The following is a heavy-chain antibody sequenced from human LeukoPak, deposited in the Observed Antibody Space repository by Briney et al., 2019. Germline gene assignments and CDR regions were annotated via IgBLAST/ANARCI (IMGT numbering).Heavy chain of an antibody. CDR1: GVTLSSYA. D-gene: IGHD5-12*01. V-gene: IGHV3-15*01. J-gene: IGHJ4*02. Sequence: GSLRLSCAASGVTLSSYAMSWARQAPGKGLEWVGRIKSKTDGGTTDYAAPVKGRFTISRDDSKNTLYLQMNSLKTEDTAVYYCTTRAPSGYEGSLDYWGQGTLVTVSS. CDR3: TTRAPSGYEGSLDY. CDR2: IKSKTDGGTT.